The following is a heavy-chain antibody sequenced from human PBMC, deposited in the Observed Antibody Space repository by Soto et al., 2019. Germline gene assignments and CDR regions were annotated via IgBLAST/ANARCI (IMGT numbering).Heavy chain of an antibody. D-gene: IGHD3-22*01. CDR3: AKGSGYLSAPTPFDY. CDR2: ISGSGGST. Sequence: GGSLRLSCAASGFTFSSYAMSWVRQAPGKGLEWVSAISGSGGSTYYADSVKGRFTISRDNSKNTLYLQMNSLRAEDTAVYYCAKGSGYLSAPTPFDYWGQGTLVTVSS. CDR1: GFTFSSYA. V-gene: IGHV3-23*01. J-gene: IGHJ4*02.